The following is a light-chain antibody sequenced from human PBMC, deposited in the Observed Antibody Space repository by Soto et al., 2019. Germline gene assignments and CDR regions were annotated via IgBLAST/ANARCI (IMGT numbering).Light chain of an antibody. V-gene: IGKV3-20*01. Sequence: EIVLTQSPGTLSLSAGERATLSCRASQSVANNYLAWYQQKPGQAPRFLIYDASSRATGIPDRFSGSGSGTDFTLTISRLEPEDVAVYYCEQYGSTPLTFGGGTKVEIK. CDR1: QSVANNY. CDR3: EQYGSTPLT. CDR2: DAS. J-gene: IGKJ4*01.